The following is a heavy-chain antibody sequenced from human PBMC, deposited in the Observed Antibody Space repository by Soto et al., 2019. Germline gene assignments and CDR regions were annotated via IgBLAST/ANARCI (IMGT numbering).Heavy chain of an antibody. CDR1: GFSLTTTGVS. Sequence: SGPTLVNPTETLTLTCTFSGFSLTTTGVSVGWIRQPPGKALEWLALIFWNDDKRYSPSLKSRLTITKDTSKNQVVLTMTNMDPVDTAIYYCEHSGVRSRSWDRTFDIWGHGTMVSGSS. CDR3: EHSGVRSRSWDRTFDI. CDR2: IFWNDDK. V-gene: IGHV2-5*01. J-gene: IGHJ3*02. D-gene: IGHD6-13*01.